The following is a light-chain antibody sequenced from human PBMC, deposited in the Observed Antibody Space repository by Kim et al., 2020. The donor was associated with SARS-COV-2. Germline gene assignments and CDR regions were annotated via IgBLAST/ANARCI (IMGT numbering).Light chain of an antibody. J-gene: IGKJ4*01. CDR3: QQRSNWLT. Sequence: EVVLTQSPATLSLSPGERATLSCRASQSVSSYLAWYQHKPGQSPRLLIYDASNRATGIPARFSGSGSGTDFILTISSLEPEDVAVYYCQQRSNWLTFGGGTEVDIK. CDR2: DAS. V-gene: IGKV3-11*01. CDR1: QSVSSY.